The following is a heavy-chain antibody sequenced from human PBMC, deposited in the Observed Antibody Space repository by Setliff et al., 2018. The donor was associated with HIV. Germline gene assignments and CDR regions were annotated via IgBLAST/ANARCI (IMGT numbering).Heavy chain of an antibody. Sequence: SSETLSLTCTVSGGFIGTYYWSWIRQPPGKGLEWIGYIYTSGSINYNPSLKSRVTISVDTSKNQFSLKLSSVTAADTAVYYCAMTQYQVVETDYWGQGTLVTVSS. CDR2: IYTSGSI. CDR1: GGFIGTYY. CDR3: AMTQYQVVETDY. D-gene: IGHD2-2*01. J-gene: IGHJ4*02. V-gene: IGHV4-4*08.